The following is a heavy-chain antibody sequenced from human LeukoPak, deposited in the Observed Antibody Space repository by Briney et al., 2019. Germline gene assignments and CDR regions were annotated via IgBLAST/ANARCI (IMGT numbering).Heavy chain of an antibody. D-gene: IGHD5-18*01. V-gene: IGHV1-2*06. J-gene: IGHJ4*02. CDR3: ARGYSYGHYFDY. Sequence: ASVKVSCKASGYTFTGYYMHWVRQAPGQGPEWMGRIDPNSGGTNHAQKFQGRVTMTRDTSISTAYMELSRLRSDDTAVYYCARGYSYGHYFDYWGQGTLVTVSS. CDR2: IDPNSGGT. CDR1: GYTFTGYY.